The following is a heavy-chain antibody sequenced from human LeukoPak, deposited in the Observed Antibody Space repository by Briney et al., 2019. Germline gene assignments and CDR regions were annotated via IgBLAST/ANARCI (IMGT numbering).Heavy chain of an antibody. CDR3: AKALRSSSSTSWGAFDI. J-gene: IGHJ3*02. CDR2: INSDGSST. V-gene: IGHV3-74*01. D-gene: IGHD2-2*01. Sequence: GGSLRLSCAASGFTFSSYWMHWVRQAPGKGLVWVSRINSDGSSTSYADSVKGRFTISRDNSKNTLYLQMNSLRAEDTAVYYCAKALRSSSSTSWGAFDIWGQGTMVTVSS. CDR1: GFTFSSYW.